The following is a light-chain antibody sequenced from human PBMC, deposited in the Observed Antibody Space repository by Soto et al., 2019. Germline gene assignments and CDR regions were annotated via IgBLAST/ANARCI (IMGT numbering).Light chain of an antibody. Sequence: EIVMTQSPATLAVSPGETATLSCRASQSLSGNLAWYQQKPGQAPRLLIFRASTRATGVPAKFSGSGSGTEFTLTISSLQSEDYAVYFCQQYHVWPKWTFGQGTKVDIK. CDR1: QSLSGN. J-gene: IGKJ1*01. CDR3: QQYHVWPKWT. V-gene: IGKV3-15*01. CDR2: RAS.